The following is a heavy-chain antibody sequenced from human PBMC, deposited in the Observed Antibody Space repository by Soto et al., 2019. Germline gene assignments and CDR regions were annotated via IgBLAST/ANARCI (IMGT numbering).Heavy chain of an antibody. J-gene: IGHJ4*02. CDR2: LSGSGGST. V-gene: IGHV3-23*01. D-gene: IGHD5-18*01. CDR1: GFTFSSYA. CDR3: AKEIRVYSYGYDY. Sequence: EVQLLESGGGLVQPGWSLRLSCAASGFTFSSYAMSWVRQAPGKGLEWVSTLSGSGGSTYYADSVKGRFTISRDNSKNTLYLQINSLRAEDTAVYYCAKEIRVYSYGYDYWGQGTLVTVSS.